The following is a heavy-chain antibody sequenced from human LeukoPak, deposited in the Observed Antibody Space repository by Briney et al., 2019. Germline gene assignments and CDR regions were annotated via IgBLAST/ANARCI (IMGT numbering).Heavy chain of an antibody. D-gene: IGHD6-19*01. V-gene: IGHV3-53*01. CDR1: GFTVSNNY. CDR2: RYSSGST. Sequence: GGSLRLSCAASGFTVSNNYMSWVRQAPGKGLEWVSVRYSSGSTYYADSVKGRFTISRDNSKNTLYLQMNSLRVEDTAVYYCARVLSDSGGWYHFDYWGQGTLVTVSS. CDR3: ARVLSDSGGWYHFDY. J-gene: IGHJ4*02.